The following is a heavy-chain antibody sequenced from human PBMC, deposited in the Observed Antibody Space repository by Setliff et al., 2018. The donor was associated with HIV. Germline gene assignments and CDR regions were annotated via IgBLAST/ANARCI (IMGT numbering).Heavy chain of an antibody. CDR1: GFIFSNYA. Sequence: GVSLRLSWAASGFIFSNYAIHWVRQAPGKGLEWVAVIGYDGSKEYYADSVKGRFTVSRDNSKAYLQMNSLRGEDTAVYYCARDPRFDAFDIWGQGTLVTVSS. D-gene: IGHD3-16*01. J-gene: IGHJ4*02. CDR2: IGYDGSKE. V-gene: IGHV3-30-3*01. CDR3: ARDPRFDAFDI.